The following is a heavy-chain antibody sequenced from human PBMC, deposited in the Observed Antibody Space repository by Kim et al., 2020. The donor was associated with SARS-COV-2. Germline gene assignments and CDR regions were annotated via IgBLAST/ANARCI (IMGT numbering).Heavy chain of an antibody. D-gene: IGHD2-15*01. CDR3: ARENCSGGSCYHFDY. J-gene: IGHJ4*02. V-gene: IGHV3-33*01. CDR1: GFTFSSYG. CDR2: IWYDGSNK. Sequence: GGSLRLSCAASGFTFSSYGMHWVRQAPGKGLEWVAVIWYDGSNKYYADSVKGRFTISRDNSKNTLYLQMNSLRAEDTAVYYCARENCSGGSCYHFDYWGQGTLVTVSS.